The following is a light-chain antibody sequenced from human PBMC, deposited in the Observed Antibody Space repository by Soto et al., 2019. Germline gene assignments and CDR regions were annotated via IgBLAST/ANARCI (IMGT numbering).Light chain of an antibody. V-gene: IGLV1-44*01. J-gene: IGLJ1*01. CDR2: SNT. CDR1: ISTNESHT. CDR3: AAWDDRLYV. Sequence: VLTQPPSASGAPGQTVTISCSGTISTNESHTVTWSHHLPGTAPKLLIYSNTQRPLGVPVRFSGSKSGTSASLAISGLQSEDEAEYYCAAWDDRLYVFGTGTKVTVL.